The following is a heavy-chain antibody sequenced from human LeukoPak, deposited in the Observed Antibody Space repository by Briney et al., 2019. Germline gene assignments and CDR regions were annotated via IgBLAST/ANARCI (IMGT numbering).Heavy chain of an antibody. J-gene: IGHJ3*02. CDR2: IYSGGST. CDR1: GFTVSDNY. V-gene: IGHV3-66*01. D-gene: IGHD3-22*01. Sequence: GGSLRLSCAASGFTVSDNYMSWVRQAPGKGLEWVSVIYSGGSTYYADSVKGRFTISRDNSKNTLYLQMNSLRAEDTAVYYCARGGHDYYDRSGYYYMSAFDIWGQGTMVTVSS. CDR3: ARGGHDYYDRSGYYYMSAFDI.